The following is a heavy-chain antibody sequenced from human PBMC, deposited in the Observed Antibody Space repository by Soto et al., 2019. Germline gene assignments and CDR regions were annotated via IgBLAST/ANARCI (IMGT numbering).Heavy chain of an antibody. J-gene: IGHJ4*02. Sequence: PSETLSLTCAVYGGSFSGYYWSWIRQPPGKGLEWIGKINHSGSTNYNPSLKSRVTISVDTSKNQFSLKLSSVTAADTAVYYCARGDRSTVTSLDLFDYWGQGTLVTVSS. CDR1: GGSFSGYY. V-gene: IGHV4-34*01. CDR3: ARGDRSTVTSLDLFDY. CDR2: INHSGST. D-gene: IGHD4-4*01.